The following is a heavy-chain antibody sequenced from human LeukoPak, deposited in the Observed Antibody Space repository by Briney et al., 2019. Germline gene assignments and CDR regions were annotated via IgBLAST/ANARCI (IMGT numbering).Heavy chain of an antibody. CDR2: IKQDGSEK. J-gene: IGHJ4*02. V-gene: IGHV3-7*01. CDR3: ARVRWGGLYYFDY. CDR1: GFIIISYR. D-gene: IGHD3-16*01. Sequence: GGSLRLSCAASGFIIISYRMSWVRQAPGKGLEWVANIKQDGSEKYYVDSVKGRFTISRDNSKNTLYLQMNSLRAEDTAVYYCARVRWGGLYYFDYWGQGTLVTVSS.